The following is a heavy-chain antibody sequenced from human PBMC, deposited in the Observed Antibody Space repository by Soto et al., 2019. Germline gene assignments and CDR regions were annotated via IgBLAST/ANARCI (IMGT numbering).Heavy chain of an antibody. J-gene: IGHJ3*02. CDR1: GFTFGDYA. Sequence: GGSLRLSCTASGFTFGDYAMSWVRQAPGKGLEWVGFIRSKAYGGTTEYAASVKGRFTISRDDSKSIAYLQMNSLKTEDTAVYYCTRSGPNYDFWSGYYTDDAFEIWGQGTMVTVSS. D-gene: IGHD3-3*01. CDR3: TRSGPNYDFWSGYYTDDAFEI. V-gene: IGHV3-49*04. CDR2: IRSKAYGGTT.